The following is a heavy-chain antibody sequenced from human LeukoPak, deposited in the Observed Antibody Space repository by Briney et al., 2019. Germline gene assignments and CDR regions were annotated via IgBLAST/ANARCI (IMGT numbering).Heavy chain of an antibody. D-gene: IGHD2-8*01. CDR3: AKDLKRTINWGYDS. V-gene: IGHV3-23*01. CDR2: ISGDDGRT. J-gene: IGHJ4*02. CDR1: GFTFRMFD. Sequence: GRSLRLSCAASGFTFRMFDMTWVRQAPGKGLEWVSGISGDDGRTYYGDSVKGRFTISRDNSGNTLYLQMNSLRVEDTAIYYCAKDLKRTINWGYDSWGQGIMVIVSS.